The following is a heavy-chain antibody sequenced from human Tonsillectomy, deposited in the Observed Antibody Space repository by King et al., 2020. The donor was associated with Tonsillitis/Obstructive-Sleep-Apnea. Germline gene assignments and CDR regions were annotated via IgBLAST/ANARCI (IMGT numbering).Heavy chain of an antibody. V-gene: IGHV4-39*01. Sequence: QLQESGPGLVKPSETLSLTCTVSGGSISSSSYYWGWIRQPPGKGLEWIGSIYYSGSTYYNPSLKSRVTISVDTSKNQFSLKLSSVTAADTAVYYCARPDYYYYGMDVWGQGTTVTVSS. CDR3: ARPDYYYYGMDV. CDR1: GGSISSSSYY. CDR2: IYYSGST. J-gene: IGHJ6*02.